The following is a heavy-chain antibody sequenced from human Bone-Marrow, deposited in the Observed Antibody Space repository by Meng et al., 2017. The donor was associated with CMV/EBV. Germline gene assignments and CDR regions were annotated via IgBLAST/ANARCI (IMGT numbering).Heavy chain of an antibody. V-gene: IGHV3-66*02. CDR3: ARVGVPAAIGYYYGMDV. D-gene: IGHD2-2*02. Sequence: GESLKISCAASGFTFSSYWMHWVRQAPGKGLEWVSVIYSGGSTYYADSVKGRFTISRDNSKNTLYLQMNSLRAEDTAVYYCARVGVPAAIGYYYGMDVWGQGTTVTVSS. CDR1: GFTFSSYW. J-gene: IGHJ6*02. CDR2: IYSGGST.